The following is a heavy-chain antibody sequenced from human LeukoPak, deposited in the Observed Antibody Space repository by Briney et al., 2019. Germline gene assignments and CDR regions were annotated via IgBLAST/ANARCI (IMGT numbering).Heavy chain of an antibody. CDR2: IYCDDDK. J-gene: IGHJ2*01. CDR3: AHWGRFWYFDL. Sequence: ESGPTLVKPTQTLTLTCTFSGFSLSTSGAGVGLIRQPPGKALEWLALIYCDDDKGYSPSLKSRLTITKAPSKNQVVLTMTNMDPVDTATYYCAHWGRFWYFDLWGRGTLVTVSS. CDR1: GFSLSTSGAG. V-gene: IGHV2-5*02. D-gene: IGHD7-27*01.